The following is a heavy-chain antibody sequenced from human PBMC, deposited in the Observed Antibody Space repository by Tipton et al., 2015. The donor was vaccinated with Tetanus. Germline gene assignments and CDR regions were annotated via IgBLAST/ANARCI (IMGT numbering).Heavy chain of an antibody. J-gene: IGHJ4*02. CDR1: GGSVRSTNSY. CDR3: ARTSGYMYSDC. Sequence: LRLSCTVSGGSVRSTNSYWSWLRQPPGKGLEWIGYIYYSGTTKYNPSLKSRVTMSVDTSKNQLSLRLNSVTSADTAVYYCARTSGYMYSDCWGQGTLVTVSS. D-gene: IGHD3-3*01. V-gene: IGHV4-61*01. CDR2: IYYSGTT.